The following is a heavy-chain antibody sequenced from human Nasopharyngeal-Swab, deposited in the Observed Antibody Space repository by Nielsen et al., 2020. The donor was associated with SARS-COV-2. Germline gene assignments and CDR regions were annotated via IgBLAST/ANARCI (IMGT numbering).Heavy chain of an antibody. V-gene: IGHV3-9*01. CDR3: AKPYYDILTGYYIGAFDI. CDR1: GFTFDDYA. Sequence: GGSPRLSCAASGFTFDDYAMHWVRQAPGKGLEWVPGISWNSGSIGYADSVKGRLTISRDNAKNSLYLQMNSLRAEDTALYYCAKPYYDILTGYYIGAFDIWGQGTMVTVSS. CDR2: ISWNSGSI. D-gene: IGHD3-9*01. J-gene: IGHJ3*02.